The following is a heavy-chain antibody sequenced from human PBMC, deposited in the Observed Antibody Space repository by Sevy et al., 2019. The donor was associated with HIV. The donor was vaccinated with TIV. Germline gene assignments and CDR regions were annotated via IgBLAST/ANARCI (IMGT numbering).Heavy chain of an antibody. CDR2: ISYIGST. J-gene: IGHJ4*02. D-gene: IGHD6-13*01. Sequence: SQTLSLTCTVSGGSVSSGSYYWTWIRQPPGKGLEWIGYISYIGSTNYNPSLKSRITISVDTSKNQLSLRLSSVTAADTAVYYCVRDRIAAAGGYFDYWGQGTLVTVSS. CDR3: VRDRIAAAGGYFDY. V-gene: IGHV4-61*01. CDR1: GGSVSSGSYY.